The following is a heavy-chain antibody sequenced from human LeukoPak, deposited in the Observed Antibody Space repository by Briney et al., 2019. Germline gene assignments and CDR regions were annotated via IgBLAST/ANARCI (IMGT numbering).Heavy chain of an antibody. V-gene: IGHV3-23*01. CDR3: AKGPVGATISTYYYGMDV. Sequence: GGSLRLSCAASGFTFSSYAVSWVRQAPGKGLELGSAISGSGGSTYYADSVKGRLTISRDNSKKTLYLQMNSLRAEDTAVYYCAKGPVGATISTYYYGMDVWGQGTTVTVSS. CDR2: ISGSGGST. D-gene: IGHD1-26*01. J-gene: IGHJ6*02. CDR1: GFTFSSYA.